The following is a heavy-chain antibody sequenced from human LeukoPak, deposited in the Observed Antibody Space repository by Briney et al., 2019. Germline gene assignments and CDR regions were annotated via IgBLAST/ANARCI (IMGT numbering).Heavy chain of an antibody. J-gene: IGHJ5*02. CDR3: ARVDDILTGYYPDWFDP. CDR2: INPNSGGT. Sequence: ASVKVSCKASGYTFTGYYMHWVRQAPGQGLEWMGWINPNSGGTNYAQKFQGRVTMTRDTSISTAYMELSRLRSDDTAVYYCARVDDILTGYYPDWFDPWGQGTLVTVSS. V-gene: IGHV1-2*02. CDR1: GYTFTGYY. D-gene: IGHD3-9*01.